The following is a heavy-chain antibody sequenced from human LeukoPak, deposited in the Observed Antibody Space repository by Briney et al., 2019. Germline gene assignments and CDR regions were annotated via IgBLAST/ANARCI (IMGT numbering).Heavy chain of an antibody. J-gene: IGHJ4*02. CDR1: GFSFSGYA. D-gene: IGHD1-26*01. V-gene: IGHV3-23*01. CDR2: VSGSGGTT. Sequence: GGSLRLSCAASGFSFSGYAMSWVRQAPGKGLEWVSAVSGSGGTTFYADSVKGRFTISRDNSKNTLYLQMNSLRAEDTADYYCAKDRYSGTYSLRADYWGQGTLVAVSS. CDR3: AKDRYSGTYSLRADY.